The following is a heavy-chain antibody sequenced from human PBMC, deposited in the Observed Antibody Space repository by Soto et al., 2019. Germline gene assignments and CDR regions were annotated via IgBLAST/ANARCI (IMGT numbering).Heavy chain of an antibody. J-gene: IGHJ6*02. CDR3: AKNGQPPYYYYGMDV. Sequence: QGQLVQSGPEVKKPGASVKVSCKASGYTFTRYGISWVRQAPGEGLEWMGWISAYNGDTKYAQRVQGRVTMTIDKSTSTAYMELSSLTSDATDIYYCAKNGQPPYYYYGMDVWGQGTTVTVSS. V-gene: IGHV1-18*01. CDR1: GYTFTRYG. D-gene: IGHD2-8*01. CDR2: ISAYNGDT.